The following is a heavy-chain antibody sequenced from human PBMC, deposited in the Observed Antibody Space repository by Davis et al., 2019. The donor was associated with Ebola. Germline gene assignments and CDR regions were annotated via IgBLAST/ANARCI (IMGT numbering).Heavy chain of an antibody. CDR3: VRGWFRAGMDV. D-gene: IGHD3-10*01. J-gene: IGHJ6*04. CDR1: GDSVSVNSGG. CDR2: TYYNSKWYN. Sequence: HSRTLSLTCAISGDSVSVNSGGWNWIRQSPSRGLEWLGRTYYNSKWYNDYAASVKSRISVNPDTSKNQFSLQLNSVTPEDTALYYCVRGWFRAGMDVWGEGTTVTVSS. V-gene: IGHV6-1*01.